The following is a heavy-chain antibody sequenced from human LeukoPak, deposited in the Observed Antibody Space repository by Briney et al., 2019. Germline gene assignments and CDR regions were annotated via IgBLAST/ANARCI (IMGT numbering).Heavy chain of an antibody. D-gene: IGHD2-21*02. J-gene: IGHJ4*02. CDR1: GFTFSSYA. CDR2: ISTNGGIT. V-gene: IGHV3-64*01. Sequence: GGSLRLSCAVSGFTFSSYAMHWVRQAPGKGLEYVSAISTNGGITYYANSVKGRFTISRDNSKNTLYLQMGSLTAEDMAVYYCAGGKGMYCGGDCSALDYWGQGTLVTVSS. CDR3: AGGKGMYCGGDCSALDY.